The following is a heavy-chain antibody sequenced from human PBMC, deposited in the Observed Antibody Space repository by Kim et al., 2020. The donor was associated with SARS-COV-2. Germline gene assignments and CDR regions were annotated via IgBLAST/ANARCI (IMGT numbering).Heavy chain of an antibody. CDR2: IIPIFGTA. Sequence: SVKVSCKASGGTFSSYAISWVRQAPGQGLEWMGGIIPIFGTANYAQKFQGRVTITADESTSTAYMELSSLRSEDTAVYYCARDRGQLLTFWYFDYWGQGTLVTVSS. D-gene: IGHD2-2*01. V-gene: IGHV1-69*13. J-gene: IGHJ4*02. CDR1: GGTFSSYA. CDR3: ARDRGQLLTFWYFDY.